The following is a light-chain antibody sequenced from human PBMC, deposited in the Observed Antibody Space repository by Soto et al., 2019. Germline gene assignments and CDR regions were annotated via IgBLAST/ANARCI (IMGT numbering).Light chain of an antibody. CDR3: QQRSNWPIT. CDR1: QSVRSN. Sequence: ILMTQSPATLTASPGERATLSCGASQSVRSNLAWYQQKPGQAPRLLIYGASSRATGIPDRFSGSGSGTDFTLTISSLEPEDFEIYYCQQRSNWPITFGQGTRLEIK. V-gene: IGKV3-11*01. J-gene: IGKJ5*01. CDR2: GAS.